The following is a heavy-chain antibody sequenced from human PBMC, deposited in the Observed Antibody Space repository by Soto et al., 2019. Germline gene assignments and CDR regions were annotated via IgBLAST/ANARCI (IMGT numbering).Heavy chain of an antibody. Sequence: ESGGGVVQPGRSLRLSCAASGFTFSSYGMGWVRQAPGKGLEWVAVISYDGRNKNYADSVKGRITISRDNSKNTLYLQMNSLRAEDTAVYYCGRVPAAAAGIGIDHWGQGILVTVSS. CDR1: GFTFSSYG. D-gene: IGHD6-13*01. CDR3: GRVPAAAAGIGIDH. J-gene: IGHJ4*02. V-gene: IGHV3-30*03. CDR2: ISYDGRNK.